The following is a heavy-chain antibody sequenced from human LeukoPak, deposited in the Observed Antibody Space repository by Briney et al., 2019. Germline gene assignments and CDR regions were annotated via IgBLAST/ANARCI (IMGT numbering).Heavy chain of an antibody. CDR2: ISSSSSYI. CDR1: GFTFSTYT. Sequence: GGSLRLSCVASGFTFSTYTMNWVRQAPGKGLEWVSSISSSSSYIYYADSMKGRFTISRDNSKNTLYLQMNSLRGEDTAVYSCARGQRRHIDMAPSFDYWGQGTLVTVSS. CDR3: ARGQRRHIDMAPSFDY. D-gene: IGHD5-24*01. J-gene: IGHJ4*02. V-gene: IGHV3-21*01.